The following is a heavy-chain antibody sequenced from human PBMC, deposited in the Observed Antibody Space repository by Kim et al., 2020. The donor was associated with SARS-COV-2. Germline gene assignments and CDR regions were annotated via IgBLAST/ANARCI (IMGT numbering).Heavy chain of an antibody. CDR3: ARLVVVVAAGGGWFDP. CDR1: GGTFSSYA. Sequence: SVKVSCKASGGTFSSYAISWVRQAPGQGLEWMGGIIPIFGTANYAQKFQGRVTITADESTSTAYMELSSLRSEDTAVYYCARLVVVVAAGGGWFDPWGQRTLGTVSS. V-gene: IGHV1-69*13. D-gene: IGHD2-15*01. J-gene: IGHJ5*02. CDR2: IIPIFGTA.